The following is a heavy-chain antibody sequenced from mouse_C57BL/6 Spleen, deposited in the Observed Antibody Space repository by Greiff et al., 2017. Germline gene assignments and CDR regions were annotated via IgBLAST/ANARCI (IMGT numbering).Heavy chain of an antibody. J-gene: IGHJ2*01. Sequence: QVQLQQSGAELVRPGASVKLSCKAFGYTFTDYYINWVKQRPGQGLEWIARIYPGSGNTYYNEKFKGKATLTAEKSSSTAYMQLSSLTSEDSAVYFCARRDADYFDYWGQGTTLTVSS. CDR3: ARRDADYFDY. V-gene: IGHV1-76*01. CDR1: GYTFTDYY. CDR2: IYPGSGNT. D-gene: IGHD3-3*01.